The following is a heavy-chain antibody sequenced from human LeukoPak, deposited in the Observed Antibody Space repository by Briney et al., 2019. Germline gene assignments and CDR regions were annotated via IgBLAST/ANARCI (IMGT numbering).Heavy chain of an antibody. D-gene: IGHD3-10*01. Sequence: GGSLRLSCAASGFTFSSYAMHWVRQAPGKGLEWVAVISYDGSNKYYADSVKGRFTISRDNSKNTLYLQMNSLKTEDTAVYYCTSWFGELLHEGAWGQGTLVTVSS. V-gene: IGHV3-30*04. CDR2: ISYDGSNK. CDR1: GFTFSSYA. J-gene: IGHJ5*02. CDR3: TSWFGELLHEGA.